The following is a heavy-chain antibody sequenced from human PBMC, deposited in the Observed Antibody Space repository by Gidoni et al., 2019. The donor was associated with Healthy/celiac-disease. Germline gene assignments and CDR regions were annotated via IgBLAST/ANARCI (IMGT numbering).Heavy chain of an antibody. V-gene: IGHV3-23*01. J-gene: IGHJ4*02. D-gene: IGHD3-22*01. Sequence: VKGRFTISRDNSKNTLYLQMNSLRAEDTAVYYCAKDVRGYDRFDYWGQGTLVTVSS. CDR3: AKDVRGYDRFDY.